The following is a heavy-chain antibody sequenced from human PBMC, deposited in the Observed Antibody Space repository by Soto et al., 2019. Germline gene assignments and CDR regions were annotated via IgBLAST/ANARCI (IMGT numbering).Heavy chain of an antibody. J-gene: IGHJ4*02. CDR3: ALSTNGGSPY. CDR1: GFTFSSYA. D-gene: IGHD2-8*01. V-gene: IGHV3-23*01. CDR2: ISGSGGST. Sequence: GGSLRLSCAASGFTFSSYAMSWVRQAPGKGLEWVSSISGSGGSTYYADSVKGRFTTSRDNSKNTLYLQMNSLRAEDTALYYCALSTNGGSPYWGQGTLVTVSS.